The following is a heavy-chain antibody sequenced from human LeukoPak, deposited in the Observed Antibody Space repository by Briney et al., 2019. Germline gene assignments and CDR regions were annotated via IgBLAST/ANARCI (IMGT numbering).Heavy chain of an antibody. CDR3: ARWRGLPSAFDI. V-gene: IGHV1-2*06. Sequence: ASVKVSCKASGYTFTGYHMHWVRRAPGQGLEWMGRINPNSGDTNYAQKFQGRVTMTRDTSISTAYMELSRLRSDDTAVYYCARWRGLPSAFDIWGQGTMVTVSS. J-gene: IGHJ3*02. D-gene: IGHD3-3*01. CDR1: GYTFTGYH. CDR2: INPNSGDT.